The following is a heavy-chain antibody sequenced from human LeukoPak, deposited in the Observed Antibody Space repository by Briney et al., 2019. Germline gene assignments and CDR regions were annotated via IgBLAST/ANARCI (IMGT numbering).Heavy chain of an antibody. CDR2: ISYDGSNK. D-gene: IGHD6-19*01. J-gene: IGHJ4*02. CDR3: ARGSTSDWPLDY. V-gene: IGHV3-30*03. Sequence: GGSLRLSCAASGFTFSSYGMHWVRQAPGKGLEWVAVISYDGSNKYYADSVKGRFTISRDNSKNTLYLQMNSLKSEDTAVYYCARGSTSDWPLDYWGQETLVTISS. CDR1: GFTFSSYG.